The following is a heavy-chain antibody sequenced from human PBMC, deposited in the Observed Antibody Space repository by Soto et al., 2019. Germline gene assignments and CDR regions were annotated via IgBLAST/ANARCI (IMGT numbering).Heavy chain of an antibody. CDR3: ARGRGLQVSYFDY. D-gene: IGHD1-26*01. V-gene: IGHV4-34*01. J-gene: IGHJ4*02. Sequence: SETLSLTCAVYGGSFSGYYWSWIRQPPGKGLEWIGEINHSGSTNYNPSLKSRVTISVDTSKNQFSLKLSSVTAADTAVYYCARGRGLQVSYFDYWGQGTLVTVSS. CDR1: GGSFSGYY. CDR2: INHSGST.